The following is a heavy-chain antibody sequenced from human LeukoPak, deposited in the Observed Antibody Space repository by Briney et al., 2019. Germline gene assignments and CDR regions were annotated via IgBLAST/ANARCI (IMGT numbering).Heavy chain of an antibody. J-gene: IGHJ4*02. D-gene: IGHD4-11*01. CDR3: AAMTSVTTGDY. CDR2: IPYDGSDK. V-gene: IGHV3-30*02. Sequence: GGSLRLSCAASGFPFSSYGMHWVRQAPGKGLEWVAFIPYDGSDKFYADSVKGRFAISRDNSKNTLYLQMNSLRAEDTAVYYCAAMTSVTTGDYWGQGTLVTVSS. CDR1: GFPFSSYG.